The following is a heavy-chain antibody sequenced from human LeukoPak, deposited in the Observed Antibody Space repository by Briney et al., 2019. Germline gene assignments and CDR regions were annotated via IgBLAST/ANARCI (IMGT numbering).Heavy chain of an antibody. D-gene: IGHD3-3*01. J-gene: IGHJ4*02. Sequence: ASVKVSCKASGYTFSGYYIHWVRQAPGQGLECMGWINPYSGDTDYARKFQGRVTMTRDTSISTAYMELSRLRSDDTAVYYCARDGEVLRFLQWSNPVDYWGQGTLVTVSS. V-gene: IGHV1-2*02. CDR1: GYTFSGYY. CDR3: ARDGEVLRFLQWSNPVDY. CDR2: INPYSGDT.